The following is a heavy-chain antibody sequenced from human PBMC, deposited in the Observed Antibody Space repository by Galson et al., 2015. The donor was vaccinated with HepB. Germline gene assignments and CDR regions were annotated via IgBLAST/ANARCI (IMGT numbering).Heavy chain of an antibody. D-gene: IGHD3-10*01. CDR3: AIGYGSGSYYSPGYYYYYMDV. CDR2: ISAYNGNT. J-gene: IGHJ6*03. V-gene: IGHV1-18*04. Sequence: QSGAEVKKPGESLKISCKASGYTFTSYGISWVRQAPGQGLEWMGWISAYNGNTNYAQKLQGRVTMTTDTSTSTAYMELSSLRSEDTAVYYCAIGYGSGSYYSPGYYYYYMDVWGKGTTVTVSS. CDR1: GYTFTSYG.